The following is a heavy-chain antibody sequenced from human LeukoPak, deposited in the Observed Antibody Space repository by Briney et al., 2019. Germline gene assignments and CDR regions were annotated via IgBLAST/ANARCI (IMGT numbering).Heavy chain of an antibody. D-gene: IGHD5-12*01. J-gene: IGHJ4*02. V-gene: IGHV4-34*01. CDR3: ARGRNIVATTTSPYDY. Sequence: KPSETLSLTCAVYGGSFSGYCWSWIRQPPGKGLEWIGEINHSGSTNYNPSLKSRVTISVDTSKNQFSLRLSSVTAADTAVYYCARGRNIVATTTSPYDYWGQGALVTVSS. CDR1: GGSFSGYC. CDR2: INHSGST.